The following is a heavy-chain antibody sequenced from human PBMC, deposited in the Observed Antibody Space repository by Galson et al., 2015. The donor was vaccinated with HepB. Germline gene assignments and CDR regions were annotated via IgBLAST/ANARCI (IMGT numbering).Heavy chain of an antibody. V-gene: IGHV3-21*03. CDR1: GFTFSTYS. CDR2: INSVSSHI. D-gene: IGHD3-3*01. CDR3: VRARREVLRFLDSDH. Sequence: SLRLSCAAYGFTFSTYSMTWVRQAPGMGLEWVSSINSVSSHIYYADSVRGRFTISRDNAKNSLSLQMNSLRVEDTAVYYCVRARREVLRFLDSDHWGQGTLVTVSS. J-gene: IGHJ4*02.